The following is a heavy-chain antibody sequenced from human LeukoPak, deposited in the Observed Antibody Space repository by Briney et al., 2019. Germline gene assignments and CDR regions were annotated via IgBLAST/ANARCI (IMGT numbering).Heavy chain of an antibody. CDR1: GGSFSGYY. CDR3: ASGGGILNNNNWFDP. Sequence: PSETLSLTCAVYGGSFSGYYWSWIRQPPGKGLEWIWEINHSGSTNYNPSLKSRVTISVDTSKNQFSLKLSSVTAADTAVYYCASGGGILNNNNWFDPWGQGTLVTVSS. J-gene: IGHJ5*02. D-gene: IGHD3-16*01. CDR2: INHSGST. V-gene: IGHV4-34*01.